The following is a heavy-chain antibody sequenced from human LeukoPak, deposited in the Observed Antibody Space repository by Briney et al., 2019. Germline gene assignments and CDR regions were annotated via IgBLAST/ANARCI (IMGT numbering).Heavy chain of an antibody. V-gene: IGHV4-59*12. D-gene: IGHD1-26*01. J-gene: IGHJ3*02. Sequence: SETLSLTCTVSGGSINSYHWSWIRQPPGKGLEWIGYIYYSGSTNYNPSLKSRVTISVDTSKNQFSLKLSSVTAADTAVYYCARVPGAADAFDIWGQGTMVTVSS. CDR1: GGSINSYH. CDR3: ARVPGAADAFDI. CDR2: IYYSGST.